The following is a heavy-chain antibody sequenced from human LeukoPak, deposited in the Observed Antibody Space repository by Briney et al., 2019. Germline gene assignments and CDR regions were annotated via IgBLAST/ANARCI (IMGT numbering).Heavy chain of an antibody. CDR2: INHSGST. J-gene: IGHJ4*02. Sequence: SETLSLTCAVYGGSFSGYYWSWIRQPPGKGLEWIGEINHSGSTNYNPSLKSRVTISLDTSKNQFSLKLSSVTAADTAGYYCARRVYRYYDFWSAKGYFDYWGQGTLVTVSS. CDR1: GGSFSGYY. D-gene: IGHD3-3*01. V-gene: IGHV4-34*01. CDR3: ARRVYRYYDFWSAKGYFDY.